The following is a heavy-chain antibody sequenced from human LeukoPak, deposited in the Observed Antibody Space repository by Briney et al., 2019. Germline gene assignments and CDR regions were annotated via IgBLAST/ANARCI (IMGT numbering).Heavy chain of an antibody. CDR2: IIPIFGTA. Sequence: GASVMVSCKASGGTFSSYAISWVRRAPGQGLEWMGGIIPIFGTANYAQKFRGRVTITADKSTSTAYMELSSLRSEDTAVYYCARLDGYTTPYYFDYWGQGTLVTVSS. J-gene: IGHJ4*02. V-gene: IGHV1-69*06. CDR1: GGTFSSYA. D-gene: IGHD5-24*01. CDR3: ARLDGYTTPYYFDY.